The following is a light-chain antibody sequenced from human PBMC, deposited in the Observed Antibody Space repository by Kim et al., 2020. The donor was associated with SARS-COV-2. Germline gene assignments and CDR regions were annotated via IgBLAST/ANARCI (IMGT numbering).Light chain of an antibody. CDR1: QSLGIN. Sequence: EIVMTQSPATLSVSPGERATLSCRASQSLGINLAWYQQRPGQAPRLLIYGASTRATGIAARFSGSGSGTEFTLTISSLQPEDFAVYYCQQYNKWPPNTFAQGTKLEI. CDR2: GAS. CDR3: QQYNKWPPNT. V-gene: IGKV3-15*01. J-gene: IGKJ2*01.